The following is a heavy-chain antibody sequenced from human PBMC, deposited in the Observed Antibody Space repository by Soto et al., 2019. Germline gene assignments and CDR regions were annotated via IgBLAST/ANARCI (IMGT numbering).Heavy chain of an antibody. V-gene: IGHV3-48*02. Sequence: EVQLVESGGGLVQPGGSLRLSCAASGFTFSSYSMNWVRQAPGKGLEWVSYISSSSSTIYYADSVKGRFTISRDNAKNSLYLQMNSLRDEDTAVYYCARDLDGVHRWGYYYGMDVWGQGTTVTVSS. CDR1: GFTFSSYS. D-gene: IGHD3-16*01. CDR2: ISSSSSTI. CDR3: ARDLDGVHRWGYYYGMDV. J-gene: IGHJ6*02.